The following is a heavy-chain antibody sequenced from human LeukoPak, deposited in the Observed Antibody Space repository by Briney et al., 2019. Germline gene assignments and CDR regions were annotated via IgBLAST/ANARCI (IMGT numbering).Heavy chain of an antibody. CDR1: GFTFSSYA. V-gene: IGHV3-30*04. CDR2: ISYDGSNK. Sequence: PGGSVRLSCAASGFTFSSYAMHWVRQAPGKGLEWVAVISYDGSNKYYADSVKGRFTISRDNSKNTLYLQMNSLRAEDTAVYYCSGDSSSSGWGYWGQGTLVTVSS. J-gene: IGHJ4*02. CDR3: SGDSSSSGWGY. D-gene: IGHD6-6*01.